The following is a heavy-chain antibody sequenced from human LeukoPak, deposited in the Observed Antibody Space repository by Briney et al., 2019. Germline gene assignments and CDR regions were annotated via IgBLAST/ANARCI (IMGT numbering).Heavy chain of an antibody. CDR2: INHSGST. Sequence: GSLRLSCAASGFTFTTYTMNWVRQPPGKGLEWMGEINHSGSTNYNPSLKSRVTISVDTSKNQFSLKLSSVTAADTAVYYCARYCSSTSCYAFDIWGQGTMVTVSS. CDR3: ARYCSSTSCYAFDI. J-gene: IGHJ3*02. CDR1: GFTFTTYT. V-gene: IGHV4-34*01. D-gene: IGHD2-2*01.